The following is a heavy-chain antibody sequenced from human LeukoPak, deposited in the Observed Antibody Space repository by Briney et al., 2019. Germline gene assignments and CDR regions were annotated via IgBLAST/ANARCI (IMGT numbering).Heavy chain of an antibody. Sequence: SESLSLTCTVSGGSIGSYYWSWIRQPPGKGLEWIGYIHYSGSTNHNPSLKSRVTISIDTSKNQISLRLTSVTAADTAVYYCAGYGNYWDWYFDLWGRGTLVTVSS. CDR3: AGYGNYWDWYFDL. V-gene: IGHV4-59*01. J-gene: IGHJ2*01. CDR1: GGSIGSYY. CDR2: IHYSGST. D-gene: IGHD4-11*01.